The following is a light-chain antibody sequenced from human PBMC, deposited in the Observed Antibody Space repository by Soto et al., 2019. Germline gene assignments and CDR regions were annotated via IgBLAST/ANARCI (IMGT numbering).Light chain of an antibody. V-gene: IGLV2-14*01. CDR1: SSDVGGYNY. CDR3: SSYTSSSHVV. J-gene: IGLJ2*01. Sequence: QSALTQPASVSGSPGQSITISCTGTSSDVGGYNYVSWYQQHPGKAPKLMIYDVSNRPSGVSNRFSGSKSGNTASLTISGLQAEYEADYYCSSYTSSSHVVFGGGTKGTVL. CDR2: DVS.